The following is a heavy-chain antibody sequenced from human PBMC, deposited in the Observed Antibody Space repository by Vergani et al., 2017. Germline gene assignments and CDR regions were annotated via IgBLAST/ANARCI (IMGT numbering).Heavy chain of an antibody. Sequence: EVELVQSGPELRKPGESLKISCKGSEYSFGNYWIGWVRQMPGKGLEGMGIIYPADYDPRYSPSFQGQVTISADKSINTAFLQWDTLKASDTALYYCACHTAYTDSWGQGALVTVSS. D-gene: IGHD3-16*01. V-gene: IGHV5-51*03. CDR3: ACHTAYTDS. CDR1: EYSFGNYW. CDR2: IYPADYDP. J-gene: IGHJ4*02.